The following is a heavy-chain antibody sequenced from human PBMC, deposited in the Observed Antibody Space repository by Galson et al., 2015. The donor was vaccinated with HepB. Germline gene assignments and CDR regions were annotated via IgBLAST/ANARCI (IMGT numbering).Heavy chain of an antibody. CDR2: ISSSSSYT. J-gene: IGHJ4*02. CDR1: GFTFSDYY. V-gene: IGHV3-11*06. CDR3: ARGTTGGDFDY. D-gene: IGHD1-1*01. Sequence: SLRLSCAASGFTFSDYYMSWIRQAPGKGLEWVSYISSSSSYTNYADSVKGRSTISRDNAKNSLYLQMNSLRAEDTAVYYCARGTTGGDFDYWGQGTLVTVSS.